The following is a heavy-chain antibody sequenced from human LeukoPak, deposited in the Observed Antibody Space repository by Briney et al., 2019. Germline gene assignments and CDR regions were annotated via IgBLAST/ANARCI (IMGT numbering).Heavy chain of an antibody. CDR2: IYPGDSDT. CDR1: GYSFTSYW. CDR3: ARQVGSSGWSGKYFQH. V-gene: IGHV5-51*01. J-gene: IGHJ1*01. D-gene: IGHD6-19*01. Sequence: GESLQISCKGSGYSFTSYWIGWGRQMPGKGLEWMGIIYPGDSDTRYSPSFQGQVTISADKSISTAYLQWSSLKASDTAMYYCARQVGSSGWSGKYFQHWGQGTLVTVSS.